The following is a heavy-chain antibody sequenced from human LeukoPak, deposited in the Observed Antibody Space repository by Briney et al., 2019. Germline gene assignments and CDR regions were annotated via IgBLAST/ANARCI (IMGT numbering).Heavy chain of an antibody. CDR3: SVNYCSGGSCYML. Sequence: GGSLKLSCAASGFTFSGSAMHWVRQASGKGLEWVGRIRSKANSYATAYAASVKGRFTISRGDSKNTAYLQMNSLKTEDTAAYYCSVNYCSGGSCYMLWGQGTLVTVSS. CDR1: GFTFSGSA. CDR2: IRSKANSYAT. D-gene: IGHD2-15*01. J-gene: IGHJ4*02. V-gene: IGHV3-73*01.